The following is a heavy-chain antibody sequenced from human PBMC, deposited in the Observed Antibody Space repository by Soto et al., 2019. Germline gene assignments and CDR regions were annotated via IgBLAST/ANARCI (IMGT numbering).Heavy chain of an antibody. CDR2: IDPNDSYT. CDR3: AIQLVGAAQAYYYGIDV. V-gene: IGHV5-10-1*01. J-gene: IGHJ6*02. D-gene: IGHD1-1*01. Sequence: GESLKISWQGSGYSFSTYWINWVRQMPGKGLERMGTIDPNDSYTKYTPSFQRHVTISVDKSITTAYLQWRSLRASDTAMNYCAIQLVGAAQAYYYGIDVWGQGTTVTVSS. CDR1: GYSFSTYW.